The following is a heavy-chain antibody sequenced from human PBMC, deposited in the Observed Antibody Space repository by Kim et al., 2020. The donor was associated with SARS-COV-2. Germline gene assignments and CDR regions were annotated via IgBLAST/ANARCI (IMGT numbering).Heavy chain of an antibody. CDR1: GGSISSGGYY. CDR2: IYYSGST. J-gene: IGHJ5*02. CDR3: ARFYGRAAAGINWFDP. Sequence: SETLSLTCTVSGGSISSGGYYWSWIRQHPGKGLEWIGYIYYSGSTYYNPSLKSRVTISVDTSKNQFSLKLSSVTAADTAVYYCARFYGRAAAGINWFDPWGQGTLVTVSS. D-gene: IGHD6-13*01. V-gene: IGHV4-31*03.